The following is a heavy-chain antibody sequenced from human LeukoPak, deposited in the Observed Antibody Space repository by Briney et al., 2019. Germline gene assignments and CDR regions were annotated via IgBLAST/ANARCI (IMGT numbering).Heavy chain of an antibody. CDR1: GGSISSGGYY. V-gene: IGHV4-61*08. J-gene: IGHJ4*02. D-gene: IGHD3-10*01. CDR3: ARVGDSGSYFDY. CDR2: IYYSGST. Sequence: PSQTLSLTCTVSGGSISSGGYYWSWIRQPPGKGLEWIGYIYYSGSTNYNPSLKSRVTISVDTSKNQFSLKLSSVTAADTAVYYCARVGDSGSYFDYWGQGTLVTVSS.